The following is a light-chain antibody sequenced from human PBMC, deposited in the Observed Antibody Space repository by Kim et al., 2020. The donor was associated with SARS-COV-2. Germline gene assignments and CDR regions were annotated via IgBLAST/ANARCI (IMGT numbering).Light chain of an antibody. J-gene: IGLJ1*01. Sequence: QSALTQPPSVSGSPGQSVAISCTGTSSDVGSYNRVSWYQQSPGTAPKLLIYEVSYRPSGVPDRFSGSKSGNTASLTISGLQAGDEADYYCTSYISTTTPYFFGTGTKVTVL. V-gene: IGLV2-18*02. CDR1: SSDVGSYNR. CDR2: EVS. CDR3: TSYISTTTPYF.